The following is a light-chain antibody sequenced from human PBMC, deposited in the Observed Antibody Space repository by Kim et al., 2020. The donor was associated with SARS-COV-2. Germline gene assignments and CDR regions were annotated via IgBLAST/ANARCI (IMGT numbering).Light chain of an antibody. CDR2: LVS. CDR3: QQHNGY. CDR1: QSITSG. J-gene: IGKJ4*01. V-gene: IGKV1-5*01. Sequence: DIQMTQSPSTLSASVGDTVTITCRASQSITSGLVWYQQKPGKVPKLLIYLVSNLDSGVPSRFSGSGSGTQFTLTISSLQPDDFATYYCQQHNGYFGGGTKVDIK.